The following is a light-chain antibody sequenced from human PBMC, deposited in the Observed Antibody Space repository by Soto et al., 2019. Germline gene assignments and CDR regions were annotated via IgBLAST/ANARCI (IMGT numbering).Light chain of an antibody. Sequence: DILMTQSPDSLAVSLGERATINCKSSQSVLKSSNNKKYLAWYQQKPGQPPKLLISWASTRESGVPDRFSASGSGTDFTLTISSLQAEDVAVYYCQQYYTTPQTFGQGTKVEIK. CDR3: QQYYTTPQT. CDR1: QSVLKSSNNKKY. J-gene: IGKJ1*01. CDR2: WAS. V-gene: IGKV4-1*01.